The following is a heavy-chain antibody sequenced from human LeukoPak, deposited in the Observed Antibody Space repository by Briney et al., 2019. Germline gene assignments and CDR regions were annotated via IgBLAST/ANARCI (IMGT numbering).Heavy chain of an antibody. D-gene: IGHD3-10*01. V-gene: IGHV3-74*01. Sequence: GGSLRLSCAASGFTFSSYWMHWVRHAPGKGLVWVSRINSDGSSTSYADSVKGRFTISRDNAKNTLYLQMNSLRAEDTAVYYCARDLDYYGSGPVYGMDVWGQGTTVAVSS. CDR1: GFTFSSYW. CDR2: INSDGSST. CDR3: ARDLDYYGSGPVYGMDV. J-gene: IGHJ6*02.